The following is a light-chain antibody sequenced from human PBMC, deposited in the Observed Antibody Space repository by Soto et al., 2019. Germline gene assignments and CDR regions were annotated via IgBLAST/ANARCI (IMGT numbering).Light chain of an antibody. Sequence: QSALTQPASVSGSPGQSITISCTGTSSDVGGYNYVSWYQQHPGKAPKRMIYDVSNRPSGVSNRFSGSKSGNTASLTISGLQAEDEDDYYCSSYTSSSTVVFGGGTKLTVL. CDR1: SSDVGGYNY. CDR2: DVS. J-gene: IGLJ2*01. CDR3: SSYTSSSTVV. V-gene: IGLV2-14*01.